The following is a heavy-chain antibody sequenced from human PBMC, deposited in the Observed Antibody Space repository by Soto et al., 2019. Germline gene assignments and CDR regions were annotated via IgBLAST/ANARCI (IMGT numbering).Heavy chain of an antibody. Sequence: QVQLVQSGTEVKKPGASVKVSCKASGYRFTDYVIHWVRQAPGQRLQWMGWIGAGDGKKDYEQNFQGRVSITRDTSASTAYMEFSSLISEDTAVYYCVGEYASDSGVNLDFWGQGALVIGYS. V-gene: IGHV1-3*01. CDR1: GYRFTDYV. D-gene: IGHD3-22*01. J-gene: IGHJ4*02. CDR2: IGAGDGKK. CDR3: VGEYASDSGVNLDF.